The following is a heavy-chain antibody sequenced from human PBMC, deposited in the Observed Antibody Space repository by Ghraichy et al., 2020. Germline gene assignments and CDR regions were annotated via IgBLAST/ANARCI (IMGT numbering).Heavy chain of an antibody. D-gene: IGHD6-19*01. CDR2: IKQDGSEK. J-gene: IGHJ4*02. V-gene: IGHV3-7*04. CDR1: GFTFSTYW. CDR3: ARDRAWFALDY. Sequence: GGSLRLSCAASGFTFSTYWMSWVRQAPGKGLEWVAIIKQDGSEKHYAASVKGRFTISRDNAKNSLYLQMNSLRAEDTAVYYCARDRAWFALDYWGQGTLVTVSS.